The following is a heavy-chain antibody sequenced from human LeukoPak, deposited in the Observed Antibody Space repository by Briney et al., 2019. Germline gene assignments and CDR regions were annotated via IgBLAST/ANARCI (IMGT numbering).Heavy chain of an antibody. D-gene: IGHD3-10*01. CDR1: GFSFSTYG. Sequence: QAGGSLRLSCEASGFSFSTYGMHWVRQAPGKGLECVALIWFDGSNKHYADPVKGRFTISRDNSKNTMYLQMDSLRAEDTAVYYCARVVSYYGSSYRLLDLWGRGTLVTVSS. J-gene: IGHJ2*01. V-gene: IGHV3-33*01. CDR2: IWFDGSNK. CDR3: ARVVSYYGSSYRLLDL.